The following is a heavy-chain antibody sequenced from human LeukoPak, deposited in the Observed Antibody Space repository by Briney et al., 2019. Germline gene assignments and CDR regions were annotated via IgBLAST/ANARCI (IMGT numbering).Heavy chain of an antibody. Sequence: GGSLRLSCAASGFTFSSYAMSWVRQAPGKGLEWVSAISGSGGSTYYADSVKGRFTISRDNSKNTLYLQMNSLRAEDTAVYCCAKIPPPGWFGATSDYWGQGTLVTVSS. D-gene: IGHD3-10*01. V-gene: IGHV3-23*01. CDR2: ISGSGGST. CDR1: GFTFSSYA. CDR3: AKIPPPGWFGATSDY. J-gene: IGHJ4*02.